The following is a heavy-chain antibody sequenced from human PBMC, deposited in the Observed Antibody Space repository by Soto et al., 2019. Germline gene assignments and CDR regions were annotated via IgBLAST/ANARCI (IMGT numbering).Heavy chain of an antibody. CDR1: GYTSTSYA. CDR3: ARALDSSGYYYAY. V-gene: IGHV1-3*01. CDR2: INAGNGNT. D-gene: IGHD3-22*01. Sequence: ASVKVSCKASGYTSTSYAMHWVRQAPGQRLEWMGWINAGNGNTKYSQKFQGRVTITRDTSASTAYMELSSLRSEDTAVYYCARALDSSGYYYAYWGQGTLVTVSS. J-gene: IGHJ4*02.